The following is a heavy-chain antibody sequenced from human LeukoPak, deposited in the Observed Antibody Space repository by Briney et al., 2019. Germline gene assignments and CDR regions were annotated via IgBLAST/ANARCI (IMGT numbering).Heavy chain of an antibody. CDR2: IWYDGSVK. D-gene: IGHD3-16*01. J-gene: IGHJ6*04. Sequence: GGSLRLSCAASGFTFSDYGMHWVRQAPGKGLDWVANIWYDGSVKYYADSLKGRFTISRDNSKDTLYLQMNSLRVEDTAVYYCARRTSGAKDVWGKGTTVTVSP. V-gene: IGHV3-33*01. CDR3: ARRTSGAKDV. CDR1: GFTFSDYG.